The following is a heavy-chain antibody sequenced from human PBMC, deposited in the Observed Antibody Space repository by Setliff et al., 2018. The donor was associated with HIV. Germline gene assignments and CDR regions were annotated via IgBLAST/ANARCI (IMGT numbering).Heavy chain of an antibody. Sequence: SETLSLTCAVSGHSISSGYYWGWIRQPPGKGLECIGSFYHSGSTYYNPSLKSRVSISVDTANNQFSLKLTSVTAADTAVYYCARLRLQFPRGFDYWGQGTLVTVSS. J-gene: IGHJ4*02. V-gene: IGHV4-38-2*01. CDR2: FYHSGST. D-gene: IGHD4-4*01. CDR3: ARLRLQFPRGFDY. CDR1: GHSISSGYY.